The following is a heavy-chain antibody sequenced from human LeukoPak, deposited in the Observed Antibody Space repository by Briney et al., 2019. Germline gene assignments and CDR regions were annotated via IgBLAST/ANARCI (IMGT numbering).Heavy chain of an antibody. D-gene: IGHD3-9*01. Sequence: SLRLSCAASGFTFSDYAMSWFRQAPGKGLEWVGFIRNKAYGGTAEYAASVKGRFTISRDDSKTIAYLQMNSLKTEDTAVYYCTREKRYFDWFQADYWGQGTLVTVSS. CDR1: GFTFSDYA. J-gene: IGHJ4*02. V-gene: IGHV3-49*03. CDR3: TREKRYFDWFQADY. CDR2: IRNKAYGGTA.